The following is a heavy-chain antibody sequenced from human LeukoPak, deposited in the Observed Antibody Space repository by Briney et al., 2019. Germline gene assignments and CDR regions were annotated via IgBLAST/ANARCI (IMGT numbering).Heavy chain of an antibody. CDR2: ISAYNGNT. J-gene: IGHJ4*02. V-gene: IGHV1-18*01. D-gene: IGHD1-7*01. CDR1: GYTFTSYG. CDR3: ARDLRPRTSDD. Sequence: GASVKVSCKASGYTFTSYGISWVRQAPGQGLEWMGWISAYNGNTNYAQKLQGRVTMTTHTSTSTAYMELRSLKSDDTAVYYCARDLRPRTSDDWGQGTLVTVSS.